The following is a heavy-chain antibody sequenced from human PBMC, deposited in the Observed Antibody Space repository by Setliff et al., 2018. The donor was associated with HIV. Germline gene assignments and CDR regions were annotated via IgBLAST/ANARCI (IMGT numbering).Heavy chain of an antibody. CDR1: GGSFSGYY. D-gene: IGHD6-19*01. Sequence: PSETLSLTCAVYGGSFSGYYWTWIRQPPGKGLGWIGEITHSGSTNYNPSLETRVTISVDTSKNQFSLKLSSVTAADTAVYYCAKGVAGLQYYYYYMDVWGKGTTVTVSS. CDR3: AKGVAGLQYYYYYMDV. V-gene: IGHV4-34*01. CDR2: ITHSGST. J-gene: IGHJ6*03.